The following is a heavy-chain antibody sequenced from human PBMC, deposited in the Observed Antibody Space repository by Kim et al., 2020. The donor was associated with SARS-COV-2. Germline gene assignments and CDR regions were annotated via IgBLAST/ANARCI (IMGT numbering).Heavy chain of an antibody. CDR1: GYSFTSYW. D-gene: IGHD3-9*01. Sequence: GESLKISCKGSGYSFTSYWIGWVRQMPGKGLEWMGIIYPGDSDTRYSPSFQGQVTISADKSISTAYLQWSSLKASDTAMYYCVRDSYNDVSSWSYFDWEDAFDIWGQGTMVTVSS. V-gene: IGHV5-51*01. CDR3: VRDSYNDVSSWSYFDWEDAFDI. CDR2: IYPGDSDT. J-gene: IGHJ3*02.